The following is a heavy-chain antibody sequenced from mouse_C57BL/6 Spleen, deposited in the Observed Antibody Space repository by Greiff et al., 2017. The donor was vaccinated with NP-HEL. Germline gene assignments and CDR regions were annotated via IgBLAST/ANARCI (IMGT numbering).Heavy chain of an antibody. CDR1: GFTFSSYA. CDR2: ISDGGSYT. V-gene: IGHV5-4*01. CDR3: ARTRATASYWYFDV. D-gene: IGHD1-2*01. Sequence: EVQLVESGGGLVKPGGSLKLSCAASGFTFSSYAMSWVRQTPEKRLEWVATISDGGSYTYYPDNVKGRFTISRDNAKNNLYLQMSHLKSEDTAMYYCARTRATASYWYFDVWGTGTTVTVSS. J-gene: IGHJ1*03.